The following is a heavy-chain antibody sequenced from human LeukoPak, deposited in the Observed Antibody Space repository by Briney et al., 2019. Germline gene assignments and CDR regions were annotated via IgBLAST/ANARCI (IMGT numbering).Heavy chain of an antibody. V-gene: IGHV3-30*04. D-gene: IGHD2-2*01. CDR3: ARDPSSGYQLLPFDY. CDR1: GFTFSSYA. Sequence: GGSLRLSCAASGFTFSSYAMHWVRQAPDKGLEWVAVISYDGSNKYYADSVKGRFTISRDNSKNTLYLQMNSLRAEDTAVYYCARDPSSGYQLLPFDYWGQGTLVTVSS. J-gene: IGHJ4*02. CDR2: ISYDGSNK.